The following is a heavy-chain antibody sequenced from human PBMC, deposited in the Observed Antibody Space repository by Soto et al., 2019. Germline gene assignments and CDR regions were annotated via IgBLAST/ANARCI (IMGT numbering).Heavy chain of an antibody. V-gene: IGHV4-30-4*01. CDR3: ARDSRRYSSAGGMDV. CDR2: IYYSGST. D-gene: IGHD6-25*01. CDR1: GGSISSGDYY. Sequence: QVQLQESGPGLVKPSQTLSLTCTVSGGSISSGDYYWSWIRQPPGKGLEWIGYIYYSGSTYYNPSLKSRVTISVDTSKNQFSLKLGSVTAADTAVYYCARDSRRYSSAGGMDVWGQGTTVTVSS. J-gene: IGHJ6*02.